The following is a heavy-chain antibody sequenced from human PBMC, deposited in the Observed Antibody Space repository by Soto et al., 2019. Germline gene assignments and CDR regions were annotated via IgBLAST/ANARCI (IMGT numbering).Heavy chain of an antibody. CDR3: AREGVGTIFGVVMPQPQIPPSGGSHYYYGMDV. Sequence: ASVKVSCKASGYTFTSYGISWVRQAPGQGLEWMGWISAYNGNTNYAQKLQGRVTMTTDTSTSTAYMELSSLRSEDTAVYYCAREGVGTIFGVVMPQPQIPPSGGSHYYYGMDVWGQGTTVTVSS. CDR1: GYTFTSYG. J-gene: IGHJ6*02. CDR2: ISAYNGNT. D-gene: IGHD3-3*01. V-gene: IGHV1-18*01.